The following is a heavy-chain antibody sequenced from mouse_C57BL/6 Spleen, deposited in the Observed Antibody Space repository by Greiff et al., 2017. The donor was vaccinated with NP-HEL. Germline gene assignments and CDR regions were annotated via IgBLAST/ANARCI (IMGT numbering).Heavy chain of an antibody. CDR3: ARTSYYVYFDY. Sequence: EVQLVESGGGLVKPGGSLKLSCAASGFTFSDYGMHWVRQAPEKGLEWVAYISSGSSTIYYADTVKGRFTISRDNAKNTLFLQMTSLRSEDTAMYYCARTSYYVYFDYWGQGTTLTVSS. D-gene: IGHD1-1*01. J-gene: IGHJ2*01. V-gene: IGHV5-17*01. CDR2: ISSGSSTI. CDR1: GFTFSDYG.